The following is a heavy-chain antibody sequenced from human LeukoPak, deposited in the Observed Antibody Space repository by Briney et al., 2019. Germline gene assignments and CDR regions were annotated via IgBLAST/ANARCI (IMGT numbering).Heavy chain of an antibody. CDR3: ARALWEPTENYYYYMDV. CDR1: GGSISSGDYY. V-gene: IGHV4-30-4*08. CDR2: IYYSGST. J-gene: IGHJ6*03. D-gene: IGHD1-26*01. Sequence: SETLSLTCTVSGGSISSGDYYWSWIRQPPGKGLEWIGYIYYSGSTYYNPSLKSRVTISVDTSKNQFSLKLSSVTAADTAVYYCARALWEPTENYYYYMDVWGKGTTVTVSS.